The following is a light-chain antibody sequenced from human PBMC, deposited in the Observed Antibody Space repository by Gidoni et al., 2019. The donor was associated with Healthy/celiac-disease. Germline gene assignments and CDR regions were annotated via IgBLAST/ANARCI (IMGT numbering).Light chain of an antibody. J-gene: IGLJ3*02. CDR2: DVS. CDR1: SSDVGGYNY. V-gene: IGLV2-14*01. Sequence: QSALTQPASVSGSPGQSITISCTGTSSDVGGYNYVSWYQQHPGKAPKLMIYDVSNRPSGVSNHFSGSKSGNTASLTISGLQAEDEADHYCSSYTSSSTPWVFGGGTKLTVL. CDR3: SSYTSSSTPWV.